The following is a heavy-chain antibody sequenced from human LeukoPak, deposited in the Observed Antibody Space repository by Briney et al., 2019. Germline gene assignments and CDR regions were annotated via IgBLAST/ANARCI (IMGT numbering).Heavy chain of an antibody. CDR1: GYTFTGYY. V-gene: IGHV1-2*02. Sequence: ASVKVSCKASGYTFTGYYMHWVRQAPGQGLEWMGWINPNSGGTNYAQKFQGRVTMTRDTSISTAYMELSSLRSEDTAVYYCARGLGVYSSSQYWGQGTLVTVSS. CDR3: ARGLGVYSSSQY. D-gene: IGHD6-13*01. CDR2: INPNSGGT. J-gene: IGHJ4*02.